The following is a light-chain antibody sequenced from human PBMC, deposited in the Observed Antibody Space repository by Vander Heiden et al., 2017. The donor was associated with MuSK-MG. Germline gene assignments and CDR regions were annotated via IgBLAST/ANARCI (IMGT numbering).Light chain of an antibody. V-gene: IGKV3-20*01. CDR3: QQYGTAKV. CDR1: QDVSGNQ. Sequence: EIVLTQSPGTLSLSPGERATLSCRARQDVSGNQLAWYQQKPGQAPRVLIYGASTRATGIPDRFSGSGSGTDFTITISRLEPEDFAVYYCQQYGTAKVFGGGTRVEIK. J-gene: IGKJ4*01. CDR2: GAS.